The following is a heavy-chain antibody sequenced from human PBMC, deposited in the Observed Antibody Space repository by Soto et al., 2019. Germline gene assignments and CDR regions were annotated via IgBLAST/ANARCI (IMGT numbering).Heavy chain of an antibody. V-gene: IGHV4-59*08. CDR2: IYYSGST. J-gene: IGHJ4*02. CDR3: ARRYGSCFDY. D-gene: IGHD5-18*01. Sequence: QVQLQESGPGLVKPSETLSLTCTVSGGSISSYYWSWIRQPPGKGLEWIGYIYYSGSTTYNPSRNRRVTISVDTSKNQFSLKLSSVSAADTAVYYCARRYGSCFDYWGQGTLVTVSS. CDR1: GGSISSYY.